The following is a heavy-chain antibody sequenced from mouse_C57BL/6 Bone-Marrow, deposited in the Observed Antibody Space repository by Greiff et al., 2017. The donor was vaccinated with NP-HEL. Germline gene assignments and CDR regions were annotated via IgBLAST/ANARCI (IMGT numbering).Heavy chain of an antibody. V-gene: IGHV5-6*01. J-gene: IGHJ3*01. CDR1: GFTFSSYG. CDR2: ISSGGSYT. Sequence: EVQVVESGGDLVKPGGSLKLSCAASGFTFSSYGMSWVRQTPDKRLEWVATISSGGSYTYYPDSVKGRFTISRDNAKNTLYLQMSSQKSEDTAMYYCASPYDYDVAWFAYWGQGTLVTVSA. CDR3: ASPYDYDVAWFAY. D-gene: IGHD2-4*01.